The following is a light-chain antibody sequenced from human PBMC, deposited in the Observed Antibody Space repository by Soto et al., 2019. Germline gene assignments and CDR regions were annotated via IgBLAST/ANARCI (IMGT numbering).Light chain of an antibody. CDR1: QSVATY. J-gene: IGKJ5*01. CDR2: DAS. CDR3: QQRSKSIT. V-gene: IGKV3-11*01. Sequence: EIVLTQSPATLSLSPGERATLSCRASQSVATYLAWYQHRPGQAPRLLIYDASNRATGIPARFSGSGSGTDFTLTISSLEPEDFAVYYCQQRSKSITFGQGKRLEIK.